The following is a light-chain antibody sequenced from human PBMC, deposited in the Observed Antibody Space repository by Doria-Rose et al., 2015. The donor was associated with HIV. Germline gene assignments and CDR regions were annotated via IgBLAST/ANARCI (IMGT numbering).Light chain of an antibody. J-gene: IGKJ1*01. CDR2: DGS. Sequence: TQSPGTLSLSPGERATPSCRASQSFSSTYLGWYQQKPGQAPSLLIYDGSTRATGIPDRFSASGSGTDFTLTINRLEPEDFALYYCHQYGTSWTFGQGTEVEI. CDR1: QSFSSTY. CDR3: HQYGTSWT. V-gene: IGKV3-20*01.